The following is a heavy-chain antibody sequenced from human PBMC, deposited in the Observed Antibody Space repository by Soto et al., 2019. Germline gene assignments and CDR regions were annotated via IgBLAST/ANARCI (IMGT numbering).Heavy chain of an antibody. D-gene: IGHD3-9*01. V-gene: IGHV1-18*01. J-gene: IGHJ6*02. CDR3: AREALALRYFDWLSSRFGMDV. CDR2: ISAYNGNT. Sequence: QVQLVQSGAEVKKPGASVKVSCKASGYTFTSYGIIWVRQAPGQGLEWMGWISAYNGNTNYAQKLQGRVTMTTDTSTSTAYMELRSLRSDDTAVYYCAREALALRYFDWLSSRFGMDVWGQGTTVTVSS. CDR1: GYTFTSYG.